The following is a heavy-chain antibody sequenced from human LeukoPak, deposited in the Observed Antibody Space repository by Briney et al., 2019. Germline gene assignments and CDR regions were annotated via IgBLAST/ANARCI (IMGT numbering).Heavy chain of an antibody. CDR3: ARRGYSYGL. D-gene: IGHD5-18*01. CDR2: INHSGST. Sequence: SETLSLTCAVYGGSFSGYYWSWIRQPPGKGPEWIGEINHSGSTNYNPSLKSRVTISVDTSKNQFSLKLSSVTAADTAVYYCARRGYSYGLWGQGALVTVSS. J-gene: IGHJ4*02. CDR1: GGSFSGYY. V-gene: IGHV4-34*01.